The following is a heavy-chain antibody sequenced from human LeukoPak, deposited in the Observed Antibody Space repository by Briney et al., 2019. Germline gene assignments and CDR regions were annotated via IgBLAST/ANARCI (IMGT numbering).Heavy chain of an antibody. CDR2: INGGGDAT. Sequence: GGSLRLSCATSGFTFNNNAMSWVRQAPGKGLEWASAINGGGDATEYADSVKGRFTISRDNSKNTLYLQMNSLRPEDTAVYYCARCTASCYANAFDVWGQGTLLTVSS. D-gene: IGHD2-2*01. J-gene: IGHJ3*01. CDR3: ARCTASCYANAFDV. V-gene: IGHV3-23*01. CDR1: GFTFNNNA.